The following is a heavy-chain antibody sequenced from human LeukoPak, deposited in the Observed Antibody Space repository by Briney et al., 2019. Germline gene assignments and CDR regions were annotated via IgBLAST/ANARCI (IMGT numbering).Heavy chain of an antibody. CDR3: ATESGTYSGTCFDY. J-gene: IGHJ4*02. CDR1: GFTFSNYN. D-gene: IGHD1-26*01. CDR2: ISSSSNTI. Sequence: GGSLRLSCAASGFTFSNYNMNWVRQAPGRGLEWVSYISSSSNTIYYADSVKGRFTISRDNAKNSLYLQMNSLRAEDTAVYYCATESGTYSGTCFDYWGQGNLVTVSS. V-gene: IGHV3-48*01.